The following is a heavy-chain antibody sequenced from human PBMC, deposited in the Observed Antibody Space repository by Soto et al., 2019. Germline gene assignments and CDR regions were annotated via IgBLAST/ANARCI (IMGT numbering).Heavy chain of an antibody. V-gene: IGHV3-13*01. CDR1: GFTFSSYD. D-gene: IGHD3-10*01. CDR2: IGTAGDT. Sequence: GGSLRLSCAASGFTFSSYDMHWVRQATGKGLEWVSAIGTAGDTYYPGSVKGRFTISRENAKNSLYLQMNSLRAGDTAVYYCARSPNYYGSGSYSSANYYYYYMDVWGKGTTVTVSS. CDR3: ARSPNYYGSGSYSSANYYYYYMDV. J-gene: IGHJ6*03.